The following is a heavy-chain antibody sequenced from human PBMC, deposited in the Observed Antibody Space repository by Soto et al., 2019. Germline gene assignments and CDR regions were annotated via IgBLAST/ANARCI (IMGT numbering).Heavy chain of an antibody. CDR1: GFTFSSYD. CDR2: IGTAGDT. CDR3: ARGYYDSSGYYYLPHFAY. J-gene: IGHJ4*02. D-gene: IGHD3-22*01. Sequence: PGGSLRLSCAASGFTFSSYDMHWVRQATGKGLEWVSAIGTAGDTYYPGSVKGRFTISRENAKNSLYLQMNSLRAEDTAVYYCARGYYDSSGYYYLPHFAYWGQGTLVTVSS. V-gene: IGHV3-13*01.